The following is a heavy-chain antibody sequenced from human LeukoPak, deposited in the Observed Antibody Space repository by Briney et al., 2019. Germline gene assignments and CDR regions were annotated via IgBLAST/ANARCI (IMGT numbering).Heavy chain of an antibody. CDR2: INPNSGGT. CDR3: ARGITIFGVGSPLMDV. V-gene: IGHV1-2*02. Sequence: ASVKVFCKASGYTFTGYYMQWVRQAPGQGLEWMGWINPNSGGTNYARKFQGRVTMTRDTSISTAYMELSRLRSDDTAVYYCARGITIFGVGSPLMDVWGQGTTVTVSS. CDR1: GYTFTGYY. J-gene: IGHJ6*02. D-gene: IGHD3-3*01.